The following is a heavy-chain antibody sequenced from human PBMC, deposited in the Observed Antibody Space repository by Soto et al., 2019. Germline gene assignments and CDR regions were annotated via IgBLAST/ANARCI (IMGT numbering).Heavy chain of an antibody. D-gene: IGHD3-10*01. CDR2: IYDSGST. V-gene: IGHV4-59*01. CDR1: GASISRYY. J-gene: IGHJ5*02. Sequence: ASETPSLTCTVSGASISRYYWSWIRPAPGKGLEWIGYIYDSGSTNYNPSLKSRVTISVDTSKNQFSLKLRSVTAADTAVYYCARDLYGSGDWFDPWGQGTLVTVSS. CDR3: ARDLYGSGDWFDP.